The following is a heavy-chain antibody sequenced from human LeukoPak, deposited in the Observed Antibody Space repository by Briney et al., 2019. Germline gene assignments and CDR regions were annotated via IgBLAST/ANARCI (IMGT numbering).Heavy chain of an antibody. CDR3: AREAIRIVVVPAAMSWFDP. J-gene: IGHJ5*02. CDR1: GGTFSSYA. D-gene: IGHD2-2*01. Sequence: SVKVSCKASGGTFSSYAISWVRQAPGQGLEWMGGIIPIFGTANYAQKFQGRVTITADESTSTAYMELSSLRSEDTAVYYCAREAIRIVVVPAAMSWFDPWGQGTLVTASS. CDR2: IIPIFGTA. V-gene: IGHV1-69*01.